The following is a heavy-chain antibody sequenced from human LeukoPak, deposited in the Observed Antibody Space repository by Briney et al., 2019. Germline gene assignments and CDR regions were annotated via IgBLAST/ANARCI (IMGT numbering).Heavy chain of an antibody. V-gene: IGHV4-39*01. J-gene: IGHJ3*02. CDR3: ARRSAWGDDAFDI. D-gene: IGHD3-10*01. CDR2: IYYSGST. CDR1: GGSISSSSYY. Sequence: SETLSLTCTVSGGSISSSSYYWGWIRQPPGKGLEWIGSIYYSGSTYYNPSLKSRVTISVDTSKNQFSLKLSSVTATDTAVYYCARRSAWGDDAFDIWGQGTMVTVSS.